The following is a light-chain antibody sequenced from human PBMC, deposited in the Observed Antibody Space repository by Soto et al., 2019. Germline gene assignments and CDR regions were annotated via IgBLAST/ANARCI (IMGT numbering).Light chain of an antibody. CDR3: QHYQTLPLT. CDR2: DAS. Sequence: DIQMTQSPSSLSASVGDRVTITCQASQYISNYINWYQQKPGKAPKLLIYDASNLGTGVPSRFNGSGSGTDFAFTINSLQPGDVATYYCQHYQTLPLTFGGGTKVEIK. V-gene: IGKV1-33*01. CDR1: QYISNY. J-gene: IGKJ4*01.